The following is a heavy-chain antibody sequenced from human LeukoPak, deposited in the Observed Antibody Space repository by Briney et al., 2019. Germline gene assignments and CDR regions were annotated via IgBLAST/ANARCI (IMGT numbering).Heavy chain of an antibody. Sequence: SETLSLTCTVTDGSISNFYWTWIRQPAGRGLEWIGRMYYSGDTNYNPSLRSRVTMSVDTSKNQFSLNLSSVTAADSAVYYCARRSPYSTGWSSYFDYWGQGALVTVSS. CDR2: MYYSGDT. CDR3: ARRSPYSTGWSSYFDY. J-gene: IGHJ4*02. V-gene: IGHV4-4*07. CDR1: DGSISNFY. D-gene: IGHD6-19*01.